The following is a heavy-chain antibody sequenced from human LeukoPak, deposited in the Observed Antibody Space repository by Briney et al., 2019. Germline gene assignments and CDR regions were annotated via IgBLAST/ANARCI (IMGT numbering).Heavy chain of an antibody. J-gene: IGHJ4*02. CDR3: AREWGPYCSGGSCFDY. CDR1: GGTFSSYA. CDR2: IIPIFGTA. Sequence: GASVKVSCKASGGTFSSYAISWVRQAPGQGLEWMGGIIPIFGTANYAQKFQGRVTITTDESTSTAYMELSSLRSEDTAVYYCAREWGPYCSGGSCFDYWGQGTLVTVSS. V-gene: IGHV1-69*05. D-gene: IGHD2-15*01.